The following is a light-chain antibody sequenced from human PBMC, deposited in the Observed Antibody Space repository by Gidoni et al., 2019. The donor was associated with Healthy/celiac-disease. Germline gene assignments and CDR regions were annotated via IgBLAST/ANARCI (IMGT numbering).Light chain of an antibody. Sequence: DFQMPQSPSSLSASVGDRVTITCRASQSISSYFNWYQQKPGKAPKLLIYAASSLQSGVPSRFSGSGSGTDFTLTISSLQPEDFATYYCQQSYSTPRTFGQGTKVEIK. CDR1: QSISSY. J-gene: IGKJ1*01. V-gene: IGKV1-39*01. CDR3: QQSYSTPRT. CDR2: AAS.